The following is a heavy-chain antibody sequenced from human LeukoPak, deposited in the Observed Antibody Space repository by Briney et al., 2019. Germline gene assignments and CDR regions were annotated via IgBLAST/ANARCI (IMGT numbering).Heavy chain of an antibody. Sequence: GGSLRLCCAASGFTFSSYAMSWVRQAPGKGLEWVSAISGSGGSTYYADSVKGRFTISRDNSKNTLYLQMNSLRAEDTAVYYCAKCCSSTSCLNWFDPWGQGTLVTVSS. CDR1: GFTFSSYA. D-gene: IGHD2-2*01. CDR3: AKCCSSTSCLNWFDP. V-gene: IGHV3-23*01. J-gene: IGHJ5*02. CDR2: ISGSGGST.